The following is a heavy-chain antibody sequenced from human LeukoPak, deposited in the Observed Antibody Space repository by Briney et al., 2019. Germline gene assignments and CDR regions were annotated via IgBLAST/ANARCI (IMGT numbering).Heavy chain of an antibody. Sequence: SETLSLTCTVSGCSISSYYWSWIRQPPGKGLEWIGYIYYSGSTNYNPSLKSRVTISVDTSKNQFSLKLSSVTAADTAVYYCARSDGDNWFDPSGQGTLVTVSS. V-gene: IGHV4-59*08. CDR3: ARSDGDNWFDP. D-gene: IGHD3-10*01. CDR1: GCSISSYY. J-gene: IGHJ5*02. CDR2: IYYSGST.